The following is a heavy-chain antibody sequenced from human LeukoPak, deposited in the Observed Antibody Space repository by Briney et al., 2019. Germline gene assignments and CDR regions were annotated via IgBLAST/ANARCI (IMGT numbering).Heavy chain of an antibody. D-gene: IGHD2-15*01. V-gene: IGHV3-9*01. CDR2: ISWNSGSI. J-gene: IGHJ6*02. CDR3: AKTIDIVDYGMDV. CDR1: GFTFDDYA. Sequence: GRSLRLSCAASGFTFDDYAMHWVRQAPGKGLEWVSGISWNSGSIGYADSVKGRFTISRDNAKNSLYLQMNSLRAEDTALYYCAKTIDIVDYGMDVWGQGTTVTVSS.